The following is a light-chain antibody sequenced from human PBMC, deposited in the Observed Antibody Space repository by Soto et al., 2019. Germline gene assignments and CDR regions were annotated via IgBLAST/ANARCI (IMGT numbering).Light chain of an antibody. CDR1: QSISSW. V-gene: IGKV1-5*03. J-gene: IGKJ4*01. Sequence: DIQMTQSPSFLSASVGDRVTITCRASQSISSWLAWYQQKPGKAPKLLIYKTSDLESGVPSRFSGSGSGTEFSLTISSLQPDDFATYYCQQYKSFSLTFGGGTKVDIK. CDR3: QQYKSFSLT. CDR2: KTS.